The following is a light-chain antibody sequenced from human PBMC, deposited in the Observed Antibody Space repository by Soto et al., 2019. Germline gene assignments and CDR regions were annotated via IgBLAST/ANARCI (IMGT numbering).Light chain of an antibody. CDR1: SGNVGGYNY. V-gene: IGLV2-11*01. Sequence: QSALTQPRSVSGSPGQSVTISCTGTSGNVGGYNYVSWYQQHPGRAPKLVIFDVNKRPSGVPDRFSGSKSGNTASLTISGLQAEDEADYYCCSYVGTPLVGGGTQLTVL. CDR3: CSYVGTPL. CDR2: DVN. J-gene: IGLJ2*01.